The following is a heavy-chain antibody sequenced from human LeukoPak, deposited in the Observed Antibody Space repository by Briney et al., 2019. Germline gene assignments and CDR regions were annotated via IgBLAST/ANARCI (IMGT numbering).Heavy chain of an antibody. CDR2: IYYSGIT. CDR1: GGSISSYY. CDR3: ARQPRIAAAGRGYYYYYYMDV. D-gene: IGHD6-13*01. V-gene: IGHV4-59*08. J-gene: IGHJ6*03. Sequence: SETLSLTCTVSGGSISSYYWSWIRQPPGKGLEWIGYIYYSGITNYNPSLKSRVTISVDTSKNQFSLKLSSVTAADTAVYYCARQPRIAAAGRGYYYYYYMDVWGKGTTVTVSS.